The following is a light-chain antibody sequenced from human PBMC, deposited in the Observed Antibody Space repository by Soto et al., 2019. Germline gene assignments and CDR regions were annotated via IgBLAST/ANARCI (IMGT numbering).Light chain of an antibody. CDR3: QTADTSLSVV. CDR1: SSNIGAGYG. Sequence: QSVLTQPPSVSGAPGQRVTISCTGSSSNIGAGYGVHWYQQLPGAAPKLLIFGNTNRPSGVPDRFSGSQSDTSASLAITGLQAEDEADYYCQTADTSLSVVFGGGTKLTAL. CDR2: GNT. J-gene: IGLJ2*01. V-gene: IGLV1-40*01.